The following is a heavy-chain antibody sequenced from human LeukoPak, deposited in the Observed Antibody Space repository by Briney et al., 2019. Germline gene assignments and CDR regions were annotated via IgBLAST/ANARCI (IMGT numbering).Heavy chain of an antibody. CDR1: GFTFSSYG. J-gene: IGHJ4*02. D-gene: IGHD6-6*01. V-gene: IGHV3-33*01. Sequence: QPGRSLRLSCSASGFTFSSYGMHWVCQAPGRGLEWVAAIWYDGINKYYADSVKGRFTISRDTSKSTLYLQMTSLRAEDTAVYYCARDAPAFGFYSSSLGYWGQGTLVTVSS. CDR2: IWYDGINK. CDR3: ARDAPAFGFYSSSLGY.